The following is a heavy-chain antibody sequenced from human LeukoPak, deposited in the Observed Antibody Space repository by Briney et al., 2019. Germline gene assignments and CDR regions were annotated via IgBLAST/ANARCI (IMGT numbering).Heavy chain of an antibody. J-gene: IGHJ4*02. D-gene: IGHD3-22*01. Sequence: ASGKVSCKASGYTFTSYGISWVRQAPGQGLEWMGWISAYNGNTNYAQKLQGRVTMTTDTSTSTAYMELRSLRSDDTAVYYCAGGPGSYYYDSSGYSFDYWGQGTLVTVSS. V-gene: IGHV1-18*01. CDR3: AGGPGSYYYDSSGYSFDY. CDR2: ISAYNGNT. CDR1: GYTFTSYG.